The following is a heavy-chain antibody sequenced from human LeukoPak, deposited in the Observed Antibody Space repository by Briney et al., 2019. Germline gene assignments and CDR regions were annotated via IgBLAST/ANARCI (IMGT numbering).Heavy chain of an antibody. CDR3: AREGSGNFNFDY. D-gene: IGHD4-23*01. V-gene: IGHV4-59*01. J-gene: IGHJ4*02. Sequence: SETLSLTCTVSGGSISSYYWSWIRQPPGKGLEWIGYIYYSGSTNYNPSLKSRVTISVDTSKNQFSLKLSSVTAADTAVYYCAREGSGNFNFDYWSQGTLVTVSS. CDR2: IYYSGST. CDR1: GGSISSYY.